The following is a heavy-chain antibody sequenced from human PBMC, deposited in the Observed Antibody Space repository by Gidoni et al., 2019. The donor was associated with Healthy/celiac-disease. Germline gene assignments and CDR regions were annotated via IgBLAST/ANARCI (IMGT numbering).Heavy chain of an antibody. D-gene: IGHD3-16*01. CDR1: GGSFSGYY. Sequence: QVQLQQWGAGLLKPSETLSLTCAVYGGSFSGYYWSWIRQPPGQGLEWIGEINHSGSTNYNPSLKSRVTISVDTSKNQCSLKLSSVTAADTAVYYCARGVRPRGWFDPWGQGTLVTVSS. V-gene: IGHV4-34*01. CDR3: ARGVRPRGWFDP. CDR2: INHSGST. J-gene: IGHJ5*02.